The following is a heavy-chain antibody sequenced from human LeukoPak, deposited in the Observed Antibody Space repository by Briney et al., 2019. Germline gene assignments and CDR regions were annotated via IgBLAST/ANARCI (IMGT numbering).Heavy chain of an antibody. Sequence: SETLPLTCTVSGGSISSSSYYWGWIRQPPGKGLEWIGSIYYSGSTYYNPSLKSRVTISVDTSKNQFSLKLSSVTAADTAVYYCATRITMVRGGSWFDPWGQGTLVTVSS. V-gene: IGHV4-39*01. J-gene: IGHJ5*02. D-gene: IGHD3-10*01. CDR2: IYYSGST. CDR1: GGSISSSSYY. CDR3: ATRITMVRGGSWFDP.